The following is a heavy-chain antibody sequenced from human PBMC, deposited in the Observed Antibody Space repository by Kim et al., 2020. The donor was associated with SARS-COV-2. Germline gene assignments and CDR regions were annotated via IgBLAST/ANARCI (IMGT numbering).Heavy chain of an antibody. CDR3: ARGGGDNHYYHSSLGFDP. Sequence: SVKVSCKASGGTFSSYAISWVRQAPGQGLEWMGGIIPIFGTANYAQKFQGRVTITADESTSTAYMELSSLRSEDTAVYYCARGGGDNHYYHSSLGFDPWGQGTLVTVSS. CDR2: IIPIFGTA. D-gene: IGHD3-22*01. J-gene: IGHJ5*02. V-gene: IGHV1-69*13. CDR1: GGTFSSYA.